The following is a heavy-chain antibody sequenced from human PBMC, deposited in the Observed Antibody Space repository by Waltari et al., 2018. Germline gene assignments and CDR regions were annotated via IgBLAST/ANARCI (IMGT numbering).Heavy chain of an antibody. CDR2: AGKDERGP. D-gene: IGHD7-27*01. V-gene: IGHV3-74*03. CDR3: ARDTPGDGIDY. J-gene: IGHJ4*02. CDR1: GFIFSNYW. Sequence: EVQLVESGGGSVQPGGSLRLSCTASGFIFSNYWMHWVRHVPGKGLLWGAHAGKDERGPTYADSVKGRFTISRDNAKNTVYLQMDSLRVEDTAIYYCARDTPGDGIDYWGQGTLVTVSS.